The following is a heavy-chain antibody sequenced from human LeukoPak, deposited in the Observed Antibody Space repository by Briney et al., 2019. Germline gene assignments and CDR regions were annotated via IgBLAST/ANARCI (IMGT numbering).Heavy chain of an antibody. V-gene: IGHV3-30-3*01. Sequence: GRSLRLSCAASGFTFNRYAMHWVRQAPGKGLEWVAVISYDGGNKYYADSVKGRFTISRDNSKNTLYLQMNSLRAEDTAVHYCARDRTGYYGSGSYYMGWFDPWGQGTLVTVSS. CDR1: GFTFNRYA. CDR3: ARDRTGYYGSGSYYMGWFDP. CDR2: ISYDGGNK. D-gene: IGHD3-10*01. J-gene: IGHJ5*02.